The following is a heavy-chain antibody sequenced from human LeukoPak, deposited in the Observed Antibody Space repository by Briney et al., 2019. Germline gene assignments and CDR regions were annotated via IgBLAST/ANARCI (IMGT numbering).Heavy chain of an antibody. CDR1: GFTFSSYE. CDR3: ARRGIQLWPHDDY. J-gene: IGHJ4*02. D-gene: IGHD5-18*01. V-gene: IGHV3-48*03. Sequence: GGSLRLSCAASGFTFSSYEMNWVRQAPGKGLKWVSYISSSGSTIYYADSVKGRFTISRDNAKNSLYLQMNSLRAEDTAVYYCARRGIQLWPHDDYWGQGTLVTVSS. CDR2: ISSSGSTI.